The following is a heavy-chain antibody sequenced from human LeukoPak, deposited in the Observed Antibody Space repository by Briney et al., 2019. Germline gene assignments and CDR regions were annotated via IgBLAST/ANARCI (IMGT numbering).Heavy chain of an antibody. V-gene: IGHV4-39*01. CDR3: ARHSSLRSPTTP. CDR2: IYYSGST. J-gene: IGHJ5*02. D-gene: IGHD1-7*01. CDR1: GGSISSSSYY. Sequence: SETLSLTCTVSGGSISSSSYYWGWIRQSPGKGLEWIGSIYYSGSTYYSPSLRSRVTISVDTSKNQFSLKLSSVTAADTAVYYCARHSSLRSPTTPWGQGTLVTVSS.